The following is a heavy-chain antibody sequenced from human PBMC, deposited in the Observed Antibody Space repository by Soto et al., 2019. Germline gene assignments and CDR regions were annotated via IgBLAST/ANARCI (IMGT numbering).Heavy chain of an antibody. CDR3: ARARVNYYDSSGYPDY. Sequence: QVQLVQSGAEVKKPGASVKVSCKASGYTFTSYGITWVRQAPGQGLERMGWISAYNGNTNYAQKLQGRVTMTTDTSTSTADMELRSLRSDDTAVYYCARARVNYYDSSGYPDYWGQGTLVTVSS. CDR2: ISAYNGNT. D-gene: IGHD3-22*01. J-gene: IGHJ4*02. CDR1: GYTFTSYG. V-gene: IGHV1-18*01.